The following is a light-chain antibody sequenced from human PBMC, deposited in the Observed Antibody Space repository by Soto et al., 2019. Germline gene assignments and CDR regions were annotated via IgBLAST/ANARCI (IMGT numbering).Light chain of an antibody. V-gene: IGLV8-61*01. Sequence: QTVVTQEPSFSVSPGGTVTLTCGVSSGSVSTRYYPSWYQQTPGQAPRTLIYSTSTRSSGVPDRFSGSIVGIKAALTISGAQADDESDYYCVLYMGSGIWVFGGGTKVTVL. J-gene: IGLJ3*02. CDR2: STS. CDR1: SGSVSTRYY. CDR3: VLYMGSGIWV.